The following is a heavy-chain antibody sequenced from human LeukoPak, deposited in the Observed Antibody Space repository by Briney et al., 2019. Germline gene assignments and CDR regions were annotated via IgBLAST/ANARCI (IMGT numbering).Heavy chain of an antibody. Sequence: GGSLRLSCAASGFTFSSYAMHWVRQAPGKGLEWVAVISYDGSNKYYADSVKGRFTISRDNSKNTLYLQMNSQRAEDTAVYYCARDSSSSWYFDYWGQGTLVTVSS. D-gene: IGHD6-13*01. V-gene: IGHV3-30-3*01. J-gene: IGHJ4*02. CDR3: ARDSSSSWYFDY. CDR2: ISYDGSNK. CDR1: GFTFSSYA.